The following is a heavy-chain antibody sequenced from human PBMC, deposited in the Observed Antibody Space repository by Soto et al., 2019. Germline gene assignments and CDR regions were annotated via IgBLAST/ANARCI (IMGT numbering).Heavy chain of an antibody. CDR3: ARMSYFYDKWYFDL. D-gene: IGHD3-22*01. CDR2: VYYSGTT. V-gene: IGHV4-30-4*01. Sequence: SETLSLTCTVSGASINNNDYYWSWIRQTPGKGLEWIGYVYYSGTTDYIPSLKSRLSMSIDKSQNQFTLKLNSVTAAGTATYYCARMSYFYDKWYFDLWGRGTLVTVSS. CDR1: GASINNNDYY. J-gene: IGHJ2*01.